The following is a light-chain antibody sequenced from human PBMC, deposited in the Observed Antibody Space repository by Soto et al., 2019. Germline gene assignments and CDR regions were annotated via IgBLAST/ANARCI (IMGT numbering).Light chain of an antibody. J-gene: IGKJ5*01. CDR3: QQRSNWPIT. CDR1: QSVGSN. CDR2: GAS. Sequence: EMVMTQAPATLSLSPLERSAVSFIASQSVGSNLAWYQQTPGQAPRLLTYGASTRATGIPARFSGSGSGTDFTLTISSLEPEDFALYYCQQRSNWPITFGQGTRLEIK. V-gene: IGKV3-11*01.